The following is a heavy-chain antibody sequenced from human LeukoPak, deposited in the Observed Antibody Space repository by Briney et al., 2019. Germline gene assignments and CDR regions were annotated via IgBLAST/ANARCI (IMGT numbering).Heavy chain of an antibody. CDR1: GGSISSSTYY. D-gene: IGHD4-17*01. CDR2: IYYSGRT. Sequence: SETLSLTCTVSGGSISSSTYYWGWIRQPPGKGLEWLGNIYYSGRTYYNPSLKNRLTISVDTSRNQFSLNLRSVTAPDTAVYYCARLKSSYGDYYFDYWGQGTLVTVSS. V-gene: IGHV4-39*01. CDR3: ARLKSSYGDYYFDY. J-gene: IGHJ4*02.